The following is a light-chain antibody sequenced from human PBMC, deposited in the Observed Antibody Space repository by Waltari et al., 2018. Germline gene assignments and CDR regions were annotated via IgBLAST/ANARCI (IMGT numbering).Light chain of an antibody. CDR3: QHRSNWPPYS. CDR1: QSVSDY. V-gene: IGKV3-11*01. CDR2: DAS. Sequence: EIVLTQSPATLSLSPGERATLSYRASQSVSDYLAWYQHKPGQVPRLLIYDASNRATGVPPRFSGSGSGTDFTLTISSLEPEDFALYYCQHRSNWPPYSFGQGTKLEIK. J-gene: IGKJ2*03.